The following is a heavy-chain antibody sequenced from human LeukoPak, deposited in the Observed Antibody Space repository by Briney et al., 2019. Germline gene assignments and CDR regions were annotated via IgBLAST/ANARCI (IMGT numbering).Heavy chain of an antibody. J-gene: IGHJ4*02. CDR2: ISSSSSYI. D-gene: IGHD3-22*01. Sequence: SGGSLRLSCAASGFTFSSYSMNWVRQAPGKGLEWVSSISSSSSYIYYADSVKGRFTISRDNAKNSLYLQMNSLRAEDTAVYYCARDYYDSSGYPYVDYWGQGTLVTVSS. CDR1: GFTFSSYS. CDR3: ARDYYDSSGYPYVDY. V-gene: IGHV3-21*01.